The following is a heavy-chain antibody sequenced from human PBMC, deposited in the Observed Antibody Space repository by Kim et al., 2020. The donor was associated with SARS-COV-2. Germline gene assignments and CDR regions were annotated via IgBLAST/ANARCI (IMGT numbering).Heavy chain of an antibody. D-gene: IGHD3-22*01. CDR1: GYSFTSYW. J-gene: IGHJ3*02. Sequence: GESLKISCKGSGYSFTSYWIGWVRQMPGKGLEGMGIIYPGDSDTRYSPSFQGQVTISADKSISTAYLQWSSLKASDTAMYYCARASITMIVVVIGPGAFDIWGQGTMVTVSS. CDR3: ARASITMIVVVIGPGAFDI. CDR2: IYPGDSDT. V-gene: IGHV5-51*01.